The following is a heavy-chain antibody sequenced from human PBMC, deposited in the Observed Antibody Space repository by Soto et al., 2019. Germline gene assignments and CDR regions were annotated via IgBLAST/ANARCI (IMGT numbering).Heavy chain of an antibody. Sequence: SETLSLTCAVDGGSFSGYYLSWIRQPPGKGLEWIGEINHSGSTNYNPSLKSRVTISVDTSKNQFSLKLSSVTAADTAVYYCARGGGRITMVRGAYSTWGQGTLVTVSS. V-gene: IGHV4-34*01. CDR1: GGSFSGYY. CDR2: INHSGST. D-gene: IGHD3-10*01. CDR3: ARGGGRITMVRGAYST. J-gene: IGHJ4*02.